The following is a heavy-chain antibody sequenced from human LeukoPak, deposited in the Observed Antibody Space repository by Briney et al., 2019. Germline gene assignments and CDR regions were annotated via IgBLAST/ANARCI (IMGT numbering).Heavy chain of an antibody. CDR1: GYTFTSYD. D-gene: IGHD6-6*01. V-gene: IGHV1-8*01. Sequence: ASVKVSCKASGYTFTSYDINWVRQATGQGLEWMGWMNPNSGNTGYAQKFQGRVTMTRNTSISTAYMELSSLRSEDTAVYYCARVREYSSSHKGYYYYYYGMDVWGQGTTVTVS. CDR2: MNPNSGNT. J-gene: IGHJ6*02. CDR3: ARVREYSSSHKGYYYYYYGMDV.